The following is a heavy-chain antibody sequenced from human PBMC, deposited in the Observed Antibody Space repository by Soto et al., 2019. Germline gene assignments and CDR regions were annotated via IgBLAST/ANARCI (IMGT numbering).Heavy chain of an antibody. V-gene: IGHV3-30-3*01. CDR1: GFTFTDHA. CDR2: ISCDGSSK. J-gene: IGHJ4*02. CDR3: ARAVGGSYLFDY. D-gene: IGHD1-26*01. Sequence: PGGSRRLSCAASGFTFTDHAIHWVRQAPGRGLEWVALISCDGSSKYFADSVKGRFTVSXXXAXXSXXLXXYXXTVXDTAVYYYARAVGGSYLFDYWGQGSLVTVSS.